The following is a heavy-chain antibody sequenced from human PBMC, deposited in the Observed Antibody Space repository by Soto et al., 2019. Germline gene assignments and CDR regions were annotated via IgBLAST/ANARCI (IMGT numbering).Heavy chain of an antibody. J-gene: IGHJ3*02. V-gene: IGHV3-30*18. D-gene: IGHD4-17*01. CDR1: GFTFSSYG. CDR2: ISYDRSNK. CDR3: AKDADYGDFELGAFDI. Sequence: QVQLVESGGGVVQPGRSLRLSCAASGFTFSSYGMHWVRQAPGKGLEWVAVISYDRSNKYYADSVKGRFTISRDNSKNTLYLQMNSLRAEDTAVYYCAKDADYGDFELGAFDIWGQGTMVTVSS.